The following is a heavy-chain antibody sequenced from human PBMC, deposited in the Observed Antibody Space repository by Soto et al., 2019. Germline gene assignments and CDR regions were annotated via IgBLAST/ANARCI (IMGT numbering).Heavy chain of an antibody. D-gene: IGHD6-6*01. CDR1: GFTFSSYA. V-gene: IGHV3-23*01. J-gene: IGHJ6*02. Sequence: EVQLLESGGGLVQPGGSLRLSCAASGFTFSSYAMTWVRQAPGKGLEWVSAISGSGGTTYHADSVKCRFTISRDNSKNTLYLQMNSLRAEDAAVYYCAKPPYSSSSYYYYGMDVWGQGTTVTVSS. CDR3: AKPPYSSSSYYYYGMDV. CDR2: ISGSGGTT.